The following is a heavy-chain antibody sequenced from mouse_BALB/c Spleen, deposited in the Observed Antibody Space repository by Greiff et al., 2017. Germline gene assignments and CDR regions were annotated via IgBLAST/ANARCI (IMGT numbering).Heavy chain of an antibody. CDR3: ARSRAMDY. V-gene: IGHV4-2*02. J-gene: IGHJ4*01. CDR2: INPGSSTI. CDR1: GFDFSRYW. Sequence: VQLQQSGGGLVQPGGSLNLSCAASGFDFSRYWMSWARQAPGKGQEWIGEINPGSSTINYTPSLKDKFIISRDNAKNTLYLQMSKVRSEDTALYYCARSRAMDYWGQGTSVTVSS.